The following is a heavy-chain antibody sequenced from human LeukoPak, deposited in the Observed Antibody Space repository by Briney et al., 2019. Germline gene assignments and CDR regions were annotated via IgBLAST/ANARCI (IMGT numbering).Heavy chain of an antibody. Sequence: SETLSLTCTVSGGSISSYYWSWIRQPPGKGLEGIGYIYYSGSTNYNPSLNSRVTISVDTSKNQFSLKLKSVTAADTAVYYCARVIAVAGAFNAFDIWGQGTVVTVSS. J-gene: IGHJ3*02. CDR1: GGSISSYY. CDR3: ARVIAVAGAFNAFDI. V-gene: IGHV4-59*01. D-gene: IGHD6-19*01. CDR2: IYYSGST.